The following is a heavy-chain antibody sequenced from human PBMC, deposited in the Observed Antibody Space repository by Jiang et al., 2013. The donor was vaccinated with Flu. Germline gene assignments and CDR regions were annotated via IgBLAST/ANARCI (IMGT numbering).Heavy chain of an antibody. V-gene: IGHV1-3*01. CDR3: ARGIRPHVVVYPTPPSDP. D-gene: IGHD2-21*01. CDR2: IDPDSGNT. CDR1: DTESLNML. J-gene: IGHJ5*02. Sequence: GAEVEEAWGLSDDFLPRLLDTESLNMLYIGCVWPPDKDLEWLGWIDPDSGNTKYSQKFQGRVTLTSDASANTAYMEMSGLTFEDTAVYFCARGIRPHVVVYPTPPSDPWGRGTLVTVTS.